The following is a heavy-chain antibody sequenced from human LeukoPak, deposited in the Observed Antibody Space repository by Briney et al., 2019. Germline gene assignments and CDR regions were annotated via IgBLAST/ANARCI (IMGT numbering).Heavy chain of an antibody. CDR3: ARGRRSLAGATTDWFDP. J-gene: IGHJ5*02. Sequence: GASVKVSCKASGYTFTGYYMHWVRQAPGQGLEWMGWINPNSGGTNYAQKFQGRVTMTRDTSISTAYMELSRLRSDDTAAYYCARGRRSLAGATTDWFDPWGQGTLVTVSS. D-gene: IGHD1-26*01. CDR2: INPNSGGT. CDR1: GYTFTGYY. V-gene: IGHV1-2*02.